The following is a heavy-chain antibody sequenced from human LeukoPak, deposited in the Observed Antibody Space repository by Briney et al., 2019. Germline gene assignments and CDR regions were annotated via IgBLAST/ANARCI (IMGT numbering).Heavy chain of an antibody. J-gene: IGHJ6*03. Sequence: GASVKVSCKASGYTFTGYYMHWVRQAPGQGVEWMGRINPNSGGTNYAQKFQGRVTITRDRSISTAYMELSRLRSDDTAVYYCARAQWPYYYMDVWGKGTTVTVSS. V-gene: IGHV1-2*06. CDR3: ARAQWPYYYMDV. D-gene: IGHD2-8*01. CDR2: INPNSGGT. CDR1: GYTFTGYY.